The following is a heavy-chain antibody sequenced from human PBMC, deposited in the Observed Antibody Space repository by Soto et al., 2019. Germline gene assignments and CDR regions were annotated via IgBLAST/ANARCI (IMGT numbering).Heavy chain of an antibody. J-gene: IGHJ4*02. D-gene: IGHD3-16*01. CDR1: GGSISSSHW. V-gene: IGHV4-4*02. CDR2: IYHSGST. CDR3: ASSGGGEDY. Sequence: QVQLQESGPGLVKPSGTLSLSCAVSGGSISSSHWWTWVRQPPGKGLEWIGEIYHSGSTNYNPSRKSRVTISVDTSSNQFSLNLSSVTAADTAVYYCASSGGGEDYWGQGILVTVSS.